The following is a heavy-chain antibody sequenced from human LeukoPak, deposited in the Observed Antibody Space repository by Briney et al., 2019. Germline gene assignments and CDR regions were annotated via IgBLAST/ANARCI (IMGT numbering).Heavy chain of an antibody. Sequence: PGRSLRLSCAASGFTFDDYAMHWVRHAPGKGLEWVSGISWNSGSIGYADSVKGRFTISRDNAKNSLYLQMNSLRAEDTALYYCAKDMEAGRYYYYGMDVWGQGTTVTVSS. CDR1: GFTFDDYA. D-gene: IGHD6-19*01. V-gene: IGHV3-9*01. J-gene: IGHJ6*02. CDR2: ISWNSGSI. CDR3: AKDMEAGRYYYYGMDV.